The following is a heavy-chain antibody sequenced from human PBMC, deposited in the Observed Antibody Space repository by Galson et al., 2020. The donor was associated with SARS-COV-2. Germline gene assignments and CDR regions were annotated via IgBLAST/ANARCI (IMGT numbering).Heavy chain of an antibody. CDR1: GGSIRSGSYF. CDR2: MSHGGET. V-gene: IGHV4-61*09. D-gene: IGHD1-1*01. Sequence: SQTLSLTCTVSGGSIRSGSYFWVWIRQPVGKGLEWLGHMSHGGETRYNPSLRSRVSISRDTSRNLFSLSLTSVTAADTALYYCGGGPWNGVNVWGEGLTVTISS. CDR3: GGGPWNGVNV. J-gene: IGHJ6*04.